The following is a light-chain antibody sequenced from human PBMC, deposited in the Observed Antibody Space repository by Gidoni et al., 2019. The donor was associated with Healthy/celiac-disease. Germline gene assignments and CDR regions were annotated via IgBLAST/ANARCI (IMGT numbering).Light chain of an antibody. CDR2: GAS. J-gene: IGKJ1*01. V-gene: IGKV3-20*01. CDR1: QCGSSSY. Sequence: EIVLTQSPGTLSLSPGARATRSCRASQCGSSSYLAWYQQKPGQAPRLLIYGASSRATGIPDRFSGSGAGRDFTITISRREPEEFAVYYCQQHGISPSTFGQGTKVEIK. CDR3: QQHGISPST.